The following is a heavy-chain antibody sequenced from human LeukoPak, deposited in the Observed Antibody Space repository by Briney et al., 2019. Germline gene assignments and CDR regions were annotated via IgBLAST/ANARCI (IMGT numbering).Heavy chain of an antibody. CDR3: ARDPREIIAAAGTWVDY. Sequence: ASVKVSCKASGGTFSSYAISWVRQAPGQGLEWMGRIIPILGIADYAQKFQGRVTITADKSTSTAYMELSSLRSEDTAVYYCARDPREIIAAAGTWVDYWGQGTLVTVSS. CDR2: IIPILGIA. V-gene: IGHV1-69*04. D-gene: IGHD6-13*01. CDR1: GGTFSSYA. J-gene: IGHJ4*02.